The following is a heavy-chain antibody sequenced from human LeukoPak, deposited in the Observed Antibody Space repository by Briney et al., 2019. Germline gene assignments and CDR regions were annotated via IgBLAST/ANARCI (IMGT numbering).Heavy chain of an antibody. D-gene: IGHD2/OR15-2a*01. J-gene: IGHJ4*02. Sequence: PGGSLRLSCAASGFTFSSYSMNWVRQAPGKGLEWVSYISSSSSTIYYADSVKGRFTISRDNAKNSLYLQMNSLRAEDTAVYYCAGPSNSRILHYYFDYWGQGTLVTVSS. CDR1: GFTFSSYS. CDR2: ISSSSSTI. V-gene: IGHV3-48*01. CDR3: AGPSNSRILHYYFDY.